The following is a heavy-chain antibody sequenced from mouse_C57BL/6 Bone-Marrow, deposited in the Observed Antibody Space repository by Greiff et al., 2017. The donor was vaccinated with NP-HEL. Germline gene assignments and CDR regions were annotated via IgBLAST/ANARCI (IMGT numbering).Heavy chain of an antibody. CDR1: GFTFSDYG. D-gene: IGHD2-5*01. CDR2: ISNLAYSI. J-gene: IGHJ2*01. V-gene: IGHV5-15*01. CDR3: ARHRYSNYVSYFDY. Sequence: EVHLVESGGGLVQPGGSLKLSCAASGFTFSDYGMAWVRQAPRKGPEWVAFISNLAYSIYYADTVTGRCTISRENAKNTLYLEMSSLRSEDTAMYYCARHRYSNYVSYFDYWGQGTTLTVSS.